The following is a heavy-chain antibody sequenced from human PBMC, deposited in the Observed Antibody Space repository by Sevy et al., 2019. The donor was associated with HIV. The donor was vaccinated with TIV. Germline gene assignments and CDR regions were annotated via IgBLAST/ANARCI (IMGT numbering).Heavy chain of an antibody. CDR2: ISHDGINE. V-gene: IGHV3-30*18. Sequence: GGSLRLSCIGSGFSFSYYGIHWVRQSPGKGLDWVALISHDGINEYYADSVKGRFTISSNNSKNTVNLQMYRLTTEDTGVYDCAKDTGSSGYDHYGLDVWGQGTTVTVSS. D-gene: IGHD6-19*01. J-gene: IGHJ6*02. CDR1: GFSFSYYG. CDR3: AKDTGSSGYDHYGLDV.